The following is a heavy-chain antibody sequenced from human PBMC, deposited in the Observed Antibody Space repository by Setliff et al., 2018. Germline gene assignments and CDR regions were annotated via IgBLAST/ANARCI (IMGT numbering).Heavy chain of an antibody. Sequence: GGSLRLSCEASGLTFSNAWMTWVRQVPGKGLEWLSKISGAGTTVYYADSVRGRFTISRDNAKNSLYLQMNSLRSEDTAVYYCARGRASGGYFEVWYSDLWGRGTLVTVSS. CDR1: GLTFSNAW. CDR3: ARGRASGGYFEVWYSDL. CDR2: ISGAGTTV. J-gene: IGHJ2*01. D-gene: IGHD3-22*01. V-gene: IGHV3-11*01.